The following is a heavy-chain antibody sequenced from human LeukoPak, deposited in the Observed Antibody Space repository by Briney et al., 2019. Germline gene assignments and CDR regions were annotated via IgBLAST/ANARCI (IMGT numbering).Heavy chain of an antibody. J-gene: IGHJ4*02. CDR2: IYYSGKT. D-gene: IGHD1-20*01. CDR1: GGSIISYY. V-gene: IGHV4-59*08. Sequence: SEILSLTCTVSGGSIISYYWSWIRQPPGKGLEWIGYIYYSGKTNYNPSLKSRVTTSVDTSKNQFSLKLRSVTAADTAVYYCARHLTGTTPTVFDYWGQGTLVTVSS. CDR3: ARHLTGTTPTVFDY.